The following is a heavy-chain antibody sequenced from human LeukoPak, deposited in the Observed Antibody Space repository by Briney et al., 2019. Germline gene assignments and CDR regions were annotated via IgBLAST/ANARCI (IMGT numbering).Heavy chain of an antibody. Sequence: GGSLRFSCAASGFTLNAYTMSWVRQPPGKGLEWVSTIFSGGSTYYADSVKGRFTISRDNSKNTLYLQMNSLRAEDTAVYYCAKDDLIAAAWGDYWGQGTLVTVSS. V-gene: IGHV3-23*01. J-gene: IGHJ4*02. CDR3: AKDDLIAAAWGDY. D-gene: IGHD6-13*01. CDR2: IFSGGST. CDR1: GFTLNAYT.